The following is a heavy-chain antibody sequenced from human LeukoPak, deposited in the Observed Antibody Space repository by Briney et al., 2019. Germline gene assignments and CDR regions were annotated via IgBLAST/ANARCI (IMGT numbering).Heavy chain of an antibody. CDR1: GFTVSSNY. CDR3: ARGRGLPIDY. D-gene: IGHD3-16*01. V-gene: IGHV3-66*02. Sequence: TGGSLRLSCAASGFTVSSNYMSWVRQAPGKGLEWVSVIYSGGSTYYADSVKGRFTISRDNSKDTLYLRMNSLRAEDTAVYYCARGRGLPIDYWGQGTLVTVSS. J-gene: IGHJ4*02. CDR2: IYSGGST.